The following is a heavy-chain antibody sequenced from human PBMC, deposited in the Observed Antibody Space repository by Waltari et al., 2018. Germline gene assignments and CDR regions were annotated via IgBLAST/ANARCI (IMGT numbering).Heavy chain of an antibody. D-gene: IGHD1-26*01. V-gene: IGHV4-30-4*08. J-gene: IGHJ3*02. CDR3: ARGDKGGSGAYYAFDI. CDR2: ISSTGNT. CDR1: GDSITHSDYY. Sequence: QVQLQESGPGLVKPSLTLSLTCTFSGDSITHSDYYWTWFRQSPGEGLEWIGYISSTGNTYYKPSLKSRITISLDTSKSHFSLNLSSVTAADTAVYYCARGDKGGSGAYYAFDIWGQGTNVTVSS.